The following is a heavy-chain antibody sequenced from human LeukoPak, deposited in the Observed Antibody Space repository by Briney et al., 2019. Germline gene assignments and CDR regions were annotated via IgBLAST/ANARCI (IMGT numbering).Heavy chain of an antibody. D-gene: IGHD3-10*01. CDR3: ASWTYGSGSYYSPYYMDV. J-gene: IGHJ6*03. Sequence: SETLSLTCTVSGGSISSSSYYWGWIRQPPGKGLEWIGSIYYSGSTYYNPSLKSRVTISVDTSKNQFSLKLSSVTAADTAVYYCASWTYGSGSYYSPYYMDVWGKGTTVTISS. CDR1: GGSISSSSYY. V-gene: IGHV4-39*01. CDR2: IYYSGST.